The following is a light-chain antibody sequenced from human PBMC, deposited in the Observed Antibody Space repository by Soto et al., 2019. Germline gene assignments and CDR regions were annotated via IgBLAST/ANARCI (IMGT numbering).Light chain of an antibody. J-gene: IGLJ3*02. CDR1: SSDVGGYNY. V-gene: IGLV2-14*01. CDR3: SSYTTSSTHWV. CDR2: EVS. Sequence: QSALTQPASVSGSPGQSITSSCTGTSSDVGGYNYVSWYQQHPGKAPKLMIYEVSNRPSGVSNRFSGSKSGNTASLTISGLQAEDEADYYCSSYTTSSTHWVFGGGTKVTVL.